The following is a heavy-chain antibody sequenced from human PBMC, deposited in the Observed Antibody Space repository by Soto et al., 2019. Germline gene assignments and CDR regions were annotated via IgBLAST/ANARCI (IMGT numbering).Heavy chain of an antibody. CDR3: ARVYSSRWSRGGFWFDP. V-gene: IGHV4-38-2*01. D-gene: IGHD6-13*01. CDR1: GYSISSGYY. J-gene: IGHJ5*02. Sequence: SETLSLTCAVSGYSISSGYYWGWIRQPPGKGLEWIGSIYHSGSTYYNPSLKSRVTISVDTSKNQFSLKLSSVTAADTAVYYCARVYSSRWSRGGFWFDPWGQGSLVTVSS. CDR2: IYHSGST.